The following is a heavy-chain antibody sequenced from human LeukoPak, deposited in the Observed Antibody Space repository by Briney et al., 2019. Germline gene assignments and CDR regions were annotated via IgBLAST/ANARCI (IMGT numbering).Heavy chain of an antibody. J-gene: IGHJ5*02. Sequence: GGSLRLSCGVSGFTFSDYGMSWVRQAPGQGLEWVASISDSGEVTFKADSVKGRFTISRDNSKNALYLQMNYLRAEDTAVYYCAKGASYYSFDPWGQGTQVAVSS. V-gene: IGHV3-23*01. CDR3: AKGASYYSFDP. CDR1: GFTFSDYG. CDR2: ISDSGEVT. D-gene: IGHD3-10*01.